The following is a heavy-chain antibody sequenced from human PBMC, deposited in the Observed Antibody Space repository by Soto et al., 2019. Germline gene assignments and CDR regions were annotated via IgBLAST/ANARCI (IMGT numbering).Heavy chain of an antibody. D-gene: IGHD6-13*01. CDR2: INHSGST. Sequence: SETLSLTSAVYGGSFSGYYWSWIRQPPGKGLEWIGEINHSGSTNYNPSLKSRVTISVDTSKNQFSLKLSSVTAADTAVYYCARWSSSWRQGVHGMDVWGQGTTVTVSS. CDR3: ARWSSSWRQGVHGMDV. V-gene: IGHV4-34*01. CDR1: GGSFSGYY. J-gene: IGHJ6*02.